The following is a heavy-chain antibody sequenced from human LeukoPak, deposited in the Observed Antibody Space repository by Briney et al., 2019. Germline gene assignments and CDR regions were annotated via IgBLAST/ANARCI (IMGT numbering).Heavy chain of an antibody. J-gene: IGHJ4*02. CDR1: GFTFDDYA. Sequence: GRSLRLSCAASGFTFDDYAMHWVRQAPGKGQEWVSGISWNSGSIGYADSVKGRFTISRDNAKNSLYLQMNSLRAEDTALYYCAKDIGSGWYSPFDYWGQGTLVTVSS. CDR2: ISWNSGSI. D-gene: IGHD6-19*01. V-gene: IGHV3-9*01. CDR3: AKDIGSGWYSPFDY.